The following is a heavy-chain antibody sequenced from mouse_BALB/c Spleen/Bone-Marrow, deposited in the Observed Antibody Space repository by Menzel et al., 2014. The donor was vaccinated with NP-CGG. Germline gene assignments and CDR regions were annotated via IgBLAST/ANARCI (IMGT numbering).Heavy chain of an antibody. CDR1: DYVFSTYW. Sequence: QVRRERTGCRLGRPASSVKISCESSDYVFSTYWINWVKQRPGPGLQWIGQIYPGDGDTDYNGKFKDKATLTADKSSNTAYMQLSSLASEDSAVYFCARGGISVAYWGQGTTHTVSS. CDR2: IYPGDGDT. J-gene: IGHJ2*01. CDR3: ARGGISVAY. V-gene: IGHV1-80*01.